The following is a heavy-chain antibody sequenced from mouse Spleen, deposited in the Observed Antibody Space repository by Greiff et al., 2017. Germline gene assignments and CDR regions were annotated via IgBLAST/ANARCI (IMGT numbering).Heavy chain of an antibody. CDR3: ANGKGSYYAMDY. D-gene: IGHD2-1*01. CDR1: GYTFTSYW. V-gene: IGHV1-64*01. J-gene: IGHJ4*01. Sequence: QVQLKQPGAELVKPGASVKLSCKASGYTFTSYWMHWVKQRPGQGLEWIGMIHPNSGSTNYNEKFKSKATLTVDKSSSTAYMQLSSLTSEDSAVYYCANGKGSYYAMDYWGQGTSVTVSS. CDR2: IHPNSGST.